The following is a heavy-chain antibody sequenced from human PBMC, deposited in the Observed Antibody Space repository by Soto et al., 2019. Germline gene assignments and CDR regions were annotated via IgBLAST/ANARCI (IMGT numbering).Heavy chain of an antibody. V-gene: IGHV4-34*01. D-gene: IGHD3-22*01. CDR1: GGSFSGYY. CDR3: ARGHPGYYDSSGYYWGMDV. J-gene: IGHJ6*02. CDR2: INHSGST. Sequence: QVQLQQWGAGLLKPSETLSLTCAVYGGSFSGYYWSWIRQPPGKGLEWIGEINHSGSTNYNPSLKSRVTTSVDTSKNQFSLKLSSVTDADTAVYYCARGHPGYYDSSGYYWGMDVWGQGTTVTVSS.